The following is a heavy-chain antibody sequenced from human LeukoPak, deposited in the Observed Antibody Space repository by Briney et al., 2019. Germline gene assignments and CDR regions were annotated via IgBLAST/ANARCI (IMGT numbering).Heavy chain of an antibody. Sequence: ASVKVSCKASGYTFTSYGISWVRQAPGQGLEWMGWISAYNGNTNYAQKLQGRVTMTTDTSTSTAYMELRSLRSDDTAVYCCARKIGDYLLYYFDYWGQGTLVTVSS. J-gene: IGHJ4*02. CDR3: ARKIGDYLLYYFDY. V-gene: IGHV1-18*01. CDR2: ISAYNGNT. D-gene: IGHD4-17*01. CDR1: GYTFTSYG.